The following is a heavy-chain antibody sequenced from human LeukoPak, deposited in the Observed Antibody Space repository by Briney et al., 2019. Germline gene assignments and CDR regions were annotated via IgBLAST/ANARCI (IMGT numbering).Heavy chain of an antibody. V-gene: IGHV4-39*02. CDR3: ARDTYLYRGGSDY. CDR1: GGSIIIDNHY. D-gene: IGHD3-16*01. CDR2: MSYAGHT. J-gene: IGHJ4*02. Sequence: SETLSLTCTVSGGSIIIDNHYWSWIRQPPGKGLLWIGSMSYAGHTYYNPSLQSRVTISVDTSKNQFSLNLASVTAADTAIYYCARDTYLYRGGSDYWGLGTLVTVSS.